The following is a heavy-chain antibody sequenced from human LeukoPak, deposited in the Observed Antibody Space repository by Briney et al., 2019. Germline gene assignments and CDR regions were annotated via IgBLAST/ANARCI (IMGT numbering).Heavy chain of an antibody. CDR2: ISGSGGSP. Sequence: GGSLRLSCAASGFTFSGYAMTWVRQARGKGLGWVSAISGSGGSPYYADSVKGRFTISRGNSKNTLYLQMNSLRAEDTAVYYCAKYGVFGDTPRGHFDYWGQGTLVTVSS. J-gene: IGHJ4*02. D-gene: IGHD3-10*02. CDR3: AKYGVFGDTPRGHFDY. CDR1: GFTFSGYA. V-gene: IGHV3-23*01.